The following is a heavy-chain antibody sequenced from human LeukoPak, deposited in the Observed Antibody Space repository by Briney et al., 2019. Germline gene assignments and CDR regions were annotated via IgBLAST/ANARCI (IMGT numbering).Heavy chain of an antibody. J-gene: IGHJ4*02. V-gene: IGHV4-59*13. CDR2: VSYSGNT. Sequence: SETLSVTCTLSHDSISTYSGSWIRQPPGKGLEWLGYVSYSGNTTYNPSLESRVSMSVDTSKSQFSLKLRSVTAADTAVYYCAGRYCTSSTCYVGAVAGYEFWGQGTLVTVSS. CDR3: AGRYCTSSTCYVGAVAGYEF. D-gene: IGHD6-19*01. CDR1: HDSISTYS.